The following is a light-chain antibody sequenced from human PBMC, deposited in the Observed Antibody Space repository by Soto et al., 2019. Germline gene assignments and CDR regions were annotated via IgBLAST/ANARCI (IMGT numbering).Light chain of an antibody. J-gene: IGKJ1*01. CDR2: DAS. Sequence: AIQLTQFPSSLSASVGDSVTIPCRATQGISSFLAWYQQKPGKAPKLLIYDASSLESGVPSRFSGSGSGTDFTLTISRLEPEDFAVYYCQQYGSSPWTFGQGTKVDI. V-gene: IGKV1-13*02. CDR3: QQYGSSPWT. CDR1: QGISSF.